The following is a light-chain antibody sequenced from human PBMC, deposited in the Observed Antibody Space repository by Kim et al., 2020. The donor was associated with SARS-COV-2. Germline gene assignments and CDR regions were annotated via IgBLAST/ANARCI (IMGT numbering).Light chain of an antibody. CDR3: QQYGGSPYT. Sequence: LSAGERATLSGRASQSVSDSYSAWHQQQPGQPPRLIIYDASSGATGIAGWCGGSGSGTDFPLTSSRLEPEDSAVYYYQQYGGSPYTFGQGTKLEI. CDR1: QSVSDSY. J-gene: IGKJ2*01. V-gene: IGKV3-20*01. CDR2: DAS.